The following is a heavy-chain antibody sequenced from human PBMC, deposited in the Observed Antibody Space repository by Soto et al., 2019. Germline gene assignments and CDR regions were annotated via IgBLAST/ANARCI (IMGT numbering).Heavy chain of an antibody. CDR2: INHSGST. J-gene: IGHJ4*02. Sequence: SETLSLTCAVYGGSFSGYYWSWIRQPPGKGLEWIGEINHSGSTNYNPSLKSRVTISVDTSKNQFSLKLSSVTAADTAVYYCARGGYGYNQFDYWGQGTLVTVSS. V-gene: IGHV4-34*01. CDR3: ARGGYGYNQFDY. D-gene: IGHD5-18*01. CDR1: GGSFSGYY.